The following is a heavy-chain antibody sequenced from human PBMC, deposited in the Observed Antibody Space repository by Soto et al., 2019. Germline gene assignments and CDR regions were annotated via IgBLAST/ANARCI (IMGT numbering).Heavy chain of an antibody. CDR1: GGSISSAGYY. D-gene: IGHD6-19*01. J-gene: IGHJ5*02. V-gene: IGHV4-31*03. Sequence: SETLSLTCTVSGGSISSAGYYWSWIRQHPGKGLEWIGYIYYSGSTYYNPSLKSRVTISVDTSKNQFSLKLSSVTAAATAVYYCASGVVPVAGTYGWFDPWGQGTLVTVSS. CDR3: ASGVVPVAGTYGWFDP. CDR2: IYYSGST.